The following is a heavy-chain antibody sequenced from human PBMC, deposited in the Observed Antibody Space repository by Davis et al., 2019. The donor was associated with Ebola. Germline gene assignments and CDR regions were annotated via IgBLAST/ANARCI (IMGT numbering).Heavy chain of an antibody. CDR2: INSDGSST. D-gene: IGHD6-19*01. Sequence: HTGGSLRLSCAASGFTFSSYWMHWVRQAPGKGLVWVSRINSDGSSTSYADSVKGRFTISRDNAKNTLYLQMNSLRAEDTAVYYCAKRGDSSGWDHFDYWGQGTLVTVSS. CDR1: GFTFSSYW. CDR3: AKRGDSSGWDHFDY. J-gene: IGHJ4*02. V-gene: IGHV3-74*01.